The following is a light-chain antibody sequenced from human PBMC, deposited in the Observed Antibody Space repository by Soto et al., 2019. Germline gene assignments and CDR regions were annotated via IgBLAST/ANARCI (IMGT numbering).Light chain of an antibody. V-gene: IGLV2-14*01. J-gene: IGLJ1*01. CDR3: SSFTTSSTHNYV. Sequence: SVLTQPASVSGSPGQSITISCTGTSSDVGGYNYVSWYQQHPGKAPKLMIYEVSNRPSGVSNRFSGSKSGNTASLTISGLQAEDEADYYCSSFTTSSTHNYVFGTGTKVT. CDR1: SSDVGGYNY. CDR2: EVS.